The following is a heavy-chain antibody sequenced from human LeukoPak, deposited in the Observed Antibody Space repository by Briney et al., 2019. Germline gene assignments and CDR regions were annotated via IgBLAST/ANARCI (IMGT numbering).Heavy chain of an antibody. CDR2: ISSSSSYT. V-gene: IGHV3-11*06. D-gene: IGHD3-22*01. Sequence: GGSLRLSCAASGFTFSDYYMSWIRQAPGKGLEWVSYISSSSSYTNYADSVKGRFTISRDNAKNSLYLQMNSLRAEDTAVYYCATGEGGSYYDSRGYYSDIWGQGTMVTVSS. CDR3: ATGEGGSYYDSRGYYSDI. J-gene: IGHJ3*02. CDR1: GFTFSDYY.